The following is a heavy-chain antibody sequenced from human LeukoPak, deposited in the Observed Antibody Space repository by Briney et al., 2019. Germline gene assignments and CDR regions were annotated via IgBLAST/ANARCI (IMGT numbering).Heavy chain of an antibody. J-gene: IGHJ4*02. CDR3: AREGRQDYVYFDH. CDR2: INYSGST. CDR1: GGSISSYY. D-gene: IGHD4-17*01. Sequence: SETLSLTCTVSGGSISSYYWSWLRQPPGKGREWIGYINYSGSTNYNPSLKSRVTMSVDTSQNQISLKLSSVAAADTAMYCCAREGRQDYVYFDHWGQGSLVTVSS. V-gene: IGHV4-59*01.